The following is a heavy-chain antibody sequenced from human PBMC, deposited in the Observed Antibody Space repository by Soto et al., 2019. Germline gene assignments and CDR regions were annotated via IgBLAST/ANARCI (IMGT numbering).Heavy chain of an antibody. J-gene: IGHJ6*03. CDR1: GGSFSGYY. CDR3: ARGRTVTTLYYYYYYIDV. D-gene: IGHD4-17*01. V-gene: IGHV4-34*01. Sequence: PSETLSLTCAVYGGSFSGYYWSWIRQPPGKGLEWIGEINHSGSTNYNPSLKSRVTISVDTSKNQFSLKLSSVTAADTAVYYCARGRTVTTLYYYYYYIDVWGKGTTVTVSS. CDR2: INHSGST.